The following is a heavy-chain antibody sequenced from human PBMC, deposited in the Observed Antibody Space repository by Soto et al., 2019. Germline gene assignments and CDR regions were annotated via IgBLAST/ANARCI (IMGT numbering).Heavy chain of an antibody. J-gene: IGHJ4*02. V-gene: IGHV5-51*01. CDR2: IYPSDSDT. CDR3: ARGGVSTRTFDY. D-gene: IGHD3-3*01. Sequence: GESLKISCKGSGYNFAGYWIAWVRQMPGKGLELMGIIYPSDSDTRYRPSFQGQVTTSADKSISSAYLQWSSLRASDTAMYYCARGGVSTRTFDYWGQGTPVTVSS. CDR1: GYNFAGYW.